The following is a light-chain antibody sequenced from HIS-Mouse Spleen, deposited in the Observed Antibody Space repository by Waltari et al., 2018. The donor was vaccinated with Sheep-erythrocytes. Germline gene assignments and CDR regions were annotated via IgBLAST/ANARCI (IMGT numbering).Light chain of an antibody. Sequence: QSALTQPASVSGSPGQSITISCTGTSRDVGCYNYVSWYQQHPGKAPKLMIYEVSNRPSGVSNRFSGSKSGNTASLTISGLQAEDEADYYCSSYTSSSTYVVFGGGTKLTVL. V-gene: IGLV2-14*01. CDR3: SSYTSSSTYVV. J-gene: IGLJ2*01. CDR2: EVS. CDR1: SRDVGCYNY.